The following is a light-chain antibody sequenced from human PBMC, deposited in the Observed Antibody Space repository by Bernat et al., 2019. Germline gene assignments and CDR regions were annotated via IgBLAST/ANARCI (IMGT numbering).Light chain of an antibody. CDR1: QSLLHGDGKTY. CDR3: TQSIQLPYT. V-gene: IGKV2D-29*01. Sequence: DIVMTQTSLSLSVTPGQPASISCKSSQSLLHGDGKTYLSWFLQRPGQPPQVLITGVSNRFSGVPARFTGSGSGTDFTLKINRVASEGVGVYYSTQSIQLPYTFGQGTKLELK. CDR2: GVS. J-gene: IGKJ2*01.